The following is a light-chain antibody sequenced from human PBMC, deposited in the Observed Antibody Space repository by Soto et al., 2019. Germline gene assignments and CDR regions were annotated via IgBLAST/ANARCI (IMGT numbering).Light chain of an antibody. V-gene: IGKV1-33*01. CDR1: QDINNC. CDR3: QQCDNFPYT. CDR2: DAS. Sequence: DVQMTQSPSSLSACVGDRVTITYQASQDINNCLNWYQQKPGKAPKLLLYDASNLDTGVPLRLSGSAARIQCTFTLSSLQPEDIATYYCQQCDNFPYTFGQGPKL. J-gene: IGKJ2*01.